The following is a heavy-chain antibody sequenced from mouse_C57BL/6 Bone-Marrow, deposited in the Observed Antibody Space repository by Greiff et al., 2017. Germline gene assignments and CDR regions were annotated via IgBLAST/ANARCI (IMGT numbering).Heavy chain of an antibody. V-gene: IGHV1-76*01. J-gene: IGHJ2*01. D-gene: IGHD1-1*01. Sequence: VQLQQSGAELVRPGASVKLSCKASGYTFTDYYINWVKQRPGQGLEWIARIYPGSGNTYYNEKFKGKATLTAEKSSSTAYMQLSSLTSEDSAVYFCAFSIYYGSSYDYWGQGTTLTVSS. CDR2: IYPGSGNT. CDR3: AFSIYYGSSYDY. CDR1: GYTFTDYY.